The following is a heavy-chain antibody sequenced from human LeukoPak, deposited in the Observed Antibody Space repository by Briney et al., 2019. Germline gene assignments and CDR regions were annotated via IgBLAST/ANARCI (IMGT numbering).Heavy chain of an antibody. CDR3: AREARGTMVRGTPYYYYMDV. V-gene: IGHV3-20*04. CDR2: INWNGDST. J-gene: IGHJ6*03. CDR1: GFTFDEYG. D-gene: IGHD3-10*01. Sequence: GGSLRLSCAVSGFTFDEYGMSWVRQVPGKGLEWVSGINWNGDSTSYTDSVKGRFTISRDNAKNSLYLQMNSLRAEDTAVYYCAREARGTMVRGTPYYYYMDVWGKGTTVTISS.